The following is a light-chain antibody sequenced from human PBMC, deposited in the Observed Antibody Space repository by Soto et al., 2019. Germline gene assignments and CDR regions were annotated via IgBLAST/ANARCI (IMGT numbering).Light chain of an antibody. CDR1: SSDVGSYDL. J-gene: IGLJ1*01. CDR2: EVS. CDR3: CSYAGTSPFYV. V-gene: IGLV2-23*02. Sequence: QSVLTQPASVSGSPGQSITISCTGTSSDVGSYDLVSWYQQHPGRAPKLVIYEVSKRPSGVSSRFSSSKSGNTASLTISGLQAEDEADYHCCSYAGTSPFYVFGPGTKVTVL.